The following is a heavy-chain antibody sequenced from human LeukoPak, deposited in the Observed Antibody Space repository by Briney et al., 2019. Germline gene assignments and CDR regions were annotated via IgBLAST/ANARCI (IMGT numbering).Heavy chain of an antibody. CDR2: ISGSGGST. V-gene: IGHV3-23*01. J-gene: IGHJ4*02. CDR3: AKARYCSGGSCYGGFDY. Sequence: GGSLRLSCAASGFTFSSYAVSWVRQAPGKGLEWVSAISGSGGSTYYADSVKGRFTISRDNSKNTLYLQMNSLRAEDTAVYYCAKARYCSGGSCYGGFDYWGQGTLVTVSS. CDR1: GFTFSSYA. D-gene: IGHD2-15*01.